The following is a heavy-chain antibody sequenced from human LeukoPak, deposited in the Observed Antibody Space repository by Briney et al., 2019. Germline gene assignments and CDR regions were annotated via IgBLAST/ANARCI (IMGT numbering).Heavy chain of an antibody. CDR2: IIPILGIA. J-gene: IGHJ4*02. V-gene: IGHV1-69*04. CDR1: GGTFSSYA. CDR3: ASHTDGWGGGHYFDY. D-gene: IGHD5-24*01. Sequence: SVKVSCKASGGTFSSYAISWVRQAPGQGLEWMGRIIPILGIANYAQKFQGRVTITADKSTSTAYMELSSLRSEDTAVYYCASHTDGWGGGHYFDYWGQGTLVTVSS.